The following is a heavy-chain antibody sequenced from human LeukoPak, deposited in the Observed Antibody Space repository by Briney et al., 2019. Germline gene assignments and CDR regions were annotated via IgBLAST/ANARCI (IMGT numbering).Heavy chain of an antibody. CDR2: INPKSGGT. Sequence: GASVKVSCKAFGYTFTGYYMHWVRQAPGQGLEWMGRINPKSGGTSNEQKFQGRITMTRDTSINTAYMELSSLRSDDTAVYFCAREDGSSGYSHFDYWGQGTLVTVSS. CDR1: GYTFTGYY. D-gene: IGHD3-22*01. J-gene: IGHJ4*02. CDR3: AREDGSSGYSHFDY. V-gene: IGHV1-2*06.